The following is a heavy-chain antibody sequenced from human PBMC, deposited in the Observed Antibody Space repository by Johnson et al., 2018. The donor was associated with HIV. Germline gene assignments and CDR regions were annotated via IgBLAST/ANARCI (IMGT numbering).Heavy chain of an antibody. J-gene: IGHJ3*02. V-gene: IGHV3-23*04. CDR2: ISGSGGST. CDR3: AKALLLWFGEALHAFDI. CDR1: GFTFSSYA. D-gene: IGHD3-10*01. Sequence: VQLVESGGGVVQPGGSLRLSCAASGFTFSSYAMSWVRQAPGKGLEWVSAISGSGGSTYYADSVKGRFTISRDNSKNTLYLQMNSLRAEDTAVYYCAKALLLWFGEALHAFDIWGQGTMVTVSS.